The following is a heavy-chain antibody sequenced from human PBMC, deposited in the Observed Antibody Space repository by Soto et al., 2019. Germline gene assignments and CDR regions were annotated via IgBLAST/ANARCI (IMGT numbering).Heavy chain of an antibody. J-gene: IGHJ5*02. CDR1: GGSISSSSYY. CDR2: IYYSGST. D-gene: IGHD3-22*01. CDR3: ARDKNHYYDSSGFRS. Sequence: QLQLQESGPGLVKPSETLSLTCTVSGGSISSSSYYWGWIRQPPGKGLEWIGSIYYSGSTYYNPSLKSRVTISVDTSKNQFSLKLSSVTAADTAVYYCARDKNHYYDSSGFRSWGQGTLVTVSS. V-gene: IGHV4-39*01.